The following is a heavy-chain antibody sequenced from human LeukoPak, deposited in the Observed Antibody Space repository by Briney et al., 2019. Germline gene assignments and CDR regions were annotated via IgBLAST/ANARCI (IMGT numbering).Heavy chain of an antibody. CDR3: AKGTTWNYEYNWFDP. CDR1: GFAFVDYA. V-gene: IGHV3-9*01. D-gene: IGHD1-7*01. J-gene: IGHJ5*02. CDR2: ISWNSGSI. Sequence: PGGSLRLSCAASGFAFVDYAMHWVRHAPGKGLEWVSGISWNSGSIGYADSVKGRFTISRDNAKNSLYLQMNSLRAEDTALYYCAKGTTWNYEYNWFDPWGQGTLVTVSS.